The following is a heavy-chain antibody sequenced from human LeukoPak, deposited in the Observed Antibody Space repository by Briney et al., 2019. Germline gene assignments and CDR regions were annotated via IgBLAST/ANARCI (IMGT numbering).Heavy chain of an antibody. J-gene: IGHJ4*02. CDR1: GGSISSGDYY. CDR3: ASSIAAAGTSFDY. V-gene: IGHV4-30-4*01. CDR2: IYYSGST. Sequence: SETLSLTCTVSGGSISSGDYYWSSIRQPPGKGLEWIGYIYYSGSTYYYPSLKSRVTISVDTSKNQFSLKLSSVTAADTAVYYCASSIAAAGTSFDYWGQGTLVTVSS. D-gene: IGHD6-13*01.